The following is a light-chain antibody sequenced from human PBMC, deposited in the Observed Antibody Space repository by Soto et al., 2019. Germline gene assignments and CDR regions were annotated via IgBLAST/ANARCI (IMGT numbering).Light chain of an antibody. V-gene: IGKV3-15*01. CDR3: QHYNSYSEA. CDR1: QSLTRN. CDR2: GAS. Sequence: EIVMTQSPATLSLSPGGRVTLSCRASQSLTRNLAWYQHKPGQSPRLLIYGASARATGIPDRFSGSGSGTEFTLTISSLQPDDFATYYCQHYNSYSEAFGQGTKVDI. J-gene: IGKJ1*01.